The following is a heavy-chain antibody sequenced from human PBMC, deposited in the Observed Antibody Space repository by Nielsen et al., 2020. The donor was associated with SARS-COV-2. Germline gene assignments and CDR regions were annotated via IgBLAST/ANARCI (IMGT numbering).Heavy chain of an antibody. CDR3: AKEKGELRFLEWLPLDY. CDR1: GFTFGDYA. Sequence: GESLKISCTASGFTFGDYAMSWVRQAPGKGLEWVSAISDSGGSTYYADSVKGRFTISRDNSKNTLYLQMNSLRAEDTAVYYCAKEKGELRFLEWLPLDYWGQGTLVTVSS. V-gene: IGHV3-23*01. D-gene: IGHD3-3*01. CDR2: ISDSGGST. J-gene: IGHJ4*02.